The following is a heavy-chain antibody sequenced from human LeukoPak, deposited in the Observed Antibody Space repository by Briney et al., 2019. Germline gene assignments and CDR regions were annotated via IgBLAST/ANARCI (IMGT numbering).Heavy chain of an antibody. J-gene: IGHJ5*02. CDR1: GGTFSSYA. CDR2: IIPIFGTA. Sequence: RASVKVSCKASGGTFSSYAISWVRQAPGQGLEWMGGIIPIFGTANYAQKFQGRVTITTDESTSTAYMELSSLRSEDTAVYYCPMWNYYGSGSLPINWFDPWGQGTLVTVSS. CDR3: PMWNYYGSGSLPINWFDP. D-gene: IGHD3-10*01. V-gene: IGHV1-69*05.